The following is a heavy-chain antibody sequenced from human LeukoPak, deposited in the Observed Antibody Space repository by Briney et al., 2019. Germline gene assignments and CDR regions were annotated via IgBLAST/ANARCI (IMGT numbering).Heavy chain of an antibody. CDR2: INPNSGGT. Sequence: SVKVSCKASGYTFTGYYMHWVRQAPGQGLEWMGWINPNSGGTNYAQKFQGWVTMTRDTSISTAYMELSRLRSDDTAVYYCARDLYGLLFASDAFDIWGQGTMDTVSS. D-gene: IGHD2-21*02. CDR3: ARDLYGLLFASDAFDI. V-gene: IGHV1-2*04. J-gene: IGHJ3*02. CDR1: GYTFTGYY.